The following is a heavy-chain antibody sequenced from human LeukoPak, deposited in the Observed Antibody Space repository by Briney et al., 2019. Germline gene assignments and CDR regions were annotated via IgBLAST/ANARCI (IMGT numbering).Heavy chain of an antibody. D-gene: IGHD5-12*01. J-gene: IGHJ4*02. CDR2: IYYSGST. CDR1: GGSTSSYY. Sequence: SETLSLTCTVSGGSTSSYYWSWIRQPPGKGLEWIGYIYYSGSTNYNPSLKSRVAISVDTSKNQFSLKLRFLTAADTAVYYCARFAVDSLMVFDYWGQGTLVTVSS. V-gene: IGHV4-59*08. CDR3: ARFAVDSLMVFDY.